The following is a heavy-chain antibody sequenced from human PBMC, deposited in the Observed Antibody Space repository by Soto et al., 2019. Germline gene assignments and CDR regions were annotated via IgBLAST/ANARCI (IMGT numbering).Heavy chain of an antibody. D-gene: IGHD5-18*01. CDR1: GGSISSYY. Sequence: QVQLQESGPGLVKPSETLSLTCTVSGGSISSYYWSWIRQPPGKVLEWIGSIYSSGSTNYNPSLKRRVTISVDTSQTQFSLKLSSVTAADTAVYYCARGKEFGDGYTYVPNYYYGMDVWCQGTTVTVSS. V-gene: IGHV4-59*01. CDR3: ARGKEFGDGYTYVPNYYYGMDV. CDR2: IYSSGST. J-gene: IGHJ6*02.